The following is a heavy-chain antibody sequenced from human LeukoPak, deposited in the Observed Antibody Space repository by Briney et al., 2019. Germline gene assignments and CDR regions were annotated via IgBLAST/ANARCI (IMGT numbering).Heavy chain of an antibody. CDR3: ARFHYYDSSGYGVYFDY. V-gene: IGHV4-59*01. CDR1: GGSFSGYY. CDR2: IYYSGST. D-gene: IGHD3-22*01. Sequence: PSETLSLTCAVYGGSFSGYYWSWIRQPPGKGLEWIGCIYYSGSTNYNPSLKSRVTISVDTSKNQFSLKLSSVTAADTAVYYCARFHYYDSSGYGVYFDYWGQGTLVSVAS. J-gene: IGHJ4*02.